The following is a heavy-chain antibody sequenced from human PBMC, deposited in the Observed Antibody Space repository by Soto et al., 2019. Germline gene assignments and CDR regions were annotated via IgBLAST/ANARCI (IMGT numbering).Heavy chain of an antibody. CDR3: VKVGEDISSPYGMDV. CDR2: ISSGGTYL. J-gene: IGHJ6*02. CDR1: GFTFKTHT. Sequence: LRLSCAGSGFTFKTHTLVWVRQAPGKGLEWVSSISSGGTYLEYAHSVRGRFDISRDDAKDSVFLQMNSLKTDDTAVYYCVKVGEDISSPYGMDVWGQGTTVTVSS. D-gene: IGHD3-16*01. V-gene: IGHV3-21*06.